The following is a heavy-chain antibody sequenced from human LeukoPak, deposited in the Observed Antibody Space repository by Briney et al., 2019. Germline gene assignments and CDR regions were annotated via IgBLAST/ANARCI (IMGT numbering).Heavy chain of an antibody. CDR2: ISWNSGSI. CDR3: AKDTGYSVLWFGGFDY. CDR1: GFTFDDYA. J-gene: IGHJ4*02. V-gene: IGHV3-9*01. D-gene: IGHD3-10*01. Sequence: SLRLSCAASGFTFDDYAMHWVRQAPGKGLEWVSGISWNSGSIGYADSVKGRFTISRDNAKNSLYLQMNSLRAEDTALYYCAKDTGYSVLWFGGFDYWGQGTLVTVSS.